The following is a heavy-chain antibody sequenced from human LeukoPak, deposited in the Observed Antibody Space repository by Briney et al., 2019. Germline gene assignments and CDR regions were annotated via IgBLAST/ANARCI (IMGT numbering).Heavy chain of an antibody. Sequence: GGSLRLSCAASGFTFSSYAMSWVRQAPGKGLEWVSAISGSGGSTYYADSVKGRFTISRDNSKNTLYLQMNSLRAEDTAVYYCAKDAYYDILTGYFYSDYWGQGTLVTVSS. CDR3: AKDAYYDILTGYFYSDY. J-gene: IGHJ4*02. CDR2: ISGSGGST. V-gene: IGHV3-23*01. CDR1: GFTFSSYA. D-gene: IGHD3-9*01.